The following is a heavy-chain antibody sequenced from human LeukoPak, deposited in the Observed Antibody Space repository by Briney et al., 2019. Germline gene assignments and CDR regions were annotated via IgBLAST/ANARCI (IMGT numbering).Heavy chain of an antibody. D-gene: IGHD3-16*01. Sequence: KPSETLSLTCTVSGGSISSYYWNWIRQPPGKGLEWIGYIYYSGSTNYNPSLKSRVTISLDTSKSQFSLKLTSVTAADTAVYYCARAPIPYDRSRTDYRFDPWGQGTLVTVSS. CDR2: IYYSGST. J-gene: IGHJ5*02. CDR3: ARAPIPYDRSRTDYRFDP. V-gene: IGHV4-59*01. CDR1: GGSISSYY.